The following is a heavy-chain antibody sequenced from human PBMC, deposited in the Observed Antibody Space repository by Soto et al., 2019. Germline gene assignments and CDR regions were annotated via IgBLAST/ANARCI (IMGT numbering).Heavy chain of an antibody. J-gene: IGHJ4*02. Sequence: SQTLSLTCSVSGGSISSGGYYWSWLRQHPRKGLEWIGYIYYSGSTYYNPSLKSRVTISVDTSKNQSSPKLSSVTAADTAVYYCASTRGYDSSGYDEDYLDYCAQGTPVPVSS. V-gene: IGHV4-31*03. CDR1: GGSISSGGYY. CDR3: ASTRGYDSSGYDEDYLDY. CDR2: IYYSGST. D-gene: IGHD3-22*01.